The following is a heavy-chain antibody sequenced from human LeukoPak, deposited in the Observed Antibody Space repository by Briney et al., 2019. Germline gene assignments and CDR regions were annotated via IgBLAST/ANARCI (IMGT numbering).Heavy chain of an antibody. V-gene: IGHV4-59*01. D-gene: IGHD6-19*01. CDR1: GGSISNYY. Sequence: SETLSLTCTVSGGSISNYYWTWIRQPPGRGLEWIGYIYQSGSTSYNPSLKSRVTISIDTSKNQVSLILSSVTAADTAVYYCARESVSGAGSDYWGQGALVTVSS. CDR2: IYQSGST. J-gene: IGHJ4*02. CDR3: ARESVSGAGSDY.